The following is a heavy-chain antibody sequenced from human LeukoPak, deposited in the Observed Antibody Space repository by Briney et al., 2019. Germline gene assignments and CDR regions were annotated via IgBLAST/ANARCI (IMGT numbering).Heavy chain of an antibody. CDR3: AREGSYCVGGDCYSFDF. CDR2: MHGGNGNT. CDR1: GYKFISHY. J-gene: IGHJ4*02. D-gene: IGHD2-21*02. Sequence: ASVRVSCKTSGYKFISHYLQWVRQAPGLGPEWMGWMHGGNGNTRYAEKFEGRVTMTRDTSTSTAYMDLNRLTSDDTAVYYCAREGSYCVGGDCYSFDFRGQGTLVTVSS. V-gene: IGHV1-2*02.